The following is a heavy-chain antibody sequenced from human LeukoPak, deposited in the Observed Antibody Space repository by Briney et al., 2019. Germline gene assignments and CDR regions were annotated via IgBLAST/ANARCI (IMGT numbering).Heavy chain of an antibody. Sequence: GGSLRLSCAASGFTVSSNYMSWVRQAPGKGLEWVSVIYSGGSTYYADSVKGRFTISRDNSKNTLYLQMNSLKTEDTAVYYCARADYYGSGSRFSFDYWGQGTLVTVSS. D-gene: IGHD3-10*01. CDR2: IYSGGST. V-gene: IGHV3-53*01. J-gene: IGHJ4*02. CDR1: GFTVSSNY. CDR3: ARADYYGSGSRFSFDY.